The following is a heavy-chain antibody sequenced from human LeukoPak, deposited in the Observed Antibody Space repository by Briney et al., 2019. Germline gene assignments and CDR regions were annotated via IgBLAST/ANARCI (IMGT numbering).Heavy chain of an antibody. V-gene: IGHV4-39*07. CDR1: GGSISSSSYY. J-gene: IGHJ3*02. CDR3: VRADYNGGNPGSFDI. Sequence: SETLSLTCTVSGGSISSSSYYWGWIRQPPGKGLEWIGSIYYTGISYYNPSLESRVTSSLDTSKNQFSLTLNSVTAADTAVYYCVRADYNGGNPGSFDIWGRGTMVTVSS. CDR2: IYYTGIS. D-gene: IGHD2-8*01.